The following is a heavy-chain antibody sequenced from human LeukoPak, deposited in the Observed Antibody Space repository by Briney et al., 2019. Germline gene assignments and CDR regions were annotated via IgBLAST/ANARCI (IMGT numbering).Heavy chain of an antibody. Sequence: GGSLRLSCAASGFTFSSYWMSWVRQAPGKGLEWVANIKQDGSEKYYVDSVKGRFTISRDNAKNSLYLQMNSLRAEDTAVYYCARDRDNVAGTRGYFGYWGQGTLVTVSS. D-gene: IGHD6-19*01. V-gene: IGHV3-7*01. CDR2: IKQDGSEK. J-gene: IGHJ4*03. CDR3: ARDRDNVAGTRGYFGY. CDR1: GFTFSSYW.